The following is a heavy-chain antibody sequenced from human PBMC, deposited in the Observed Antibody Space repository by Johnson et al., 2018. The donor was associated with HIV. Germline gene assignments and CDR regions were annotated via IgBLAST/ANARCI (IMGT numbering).Heavy chain of an antibody. Sequence: VQLVESGGDVVQPGRSLRLSCAASGFTFSNYVMHWVRQAPGKGLEWVSLIWYDGSKKYFADSVKGRFTISRDNFKSTMYLQMNRLRDEDTAVYYCAFTSGSYYGPDAIDIWGQGTMVTVSS. V-gene: IGHV3-33*01. D-gene: IGHD3-10*01. CDR1: GFTFSNYV. J-gene: IGHJ3*02. CDR2: IWYDGSKK. CDR3: AFTSGSYYGPDAIDI.